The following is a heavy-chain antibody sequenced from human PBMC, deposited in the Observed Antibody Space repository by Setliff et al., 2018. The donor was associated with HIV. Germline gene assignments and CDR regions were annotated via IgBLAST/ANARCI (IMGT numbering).Heavy chain of an antibody. CDR1: GFTFSSYS. V-gene: IGHV3-23*01. Sequence: GGSLRLSCAASGFTFSSYSMNWVRQAPGKGLEWVSAISSGGEIMFYAGSVKGRFTISRDNSKNTLYLQMISLRADDTAVYYCAKSLLVAGNDYWGQGTLVTVSS. D-gene: IGHD2-8*02. J-gene: IGHJ4*02. CDR3: AKSLLVAGNDY. CDR2: ISSGGEIM.